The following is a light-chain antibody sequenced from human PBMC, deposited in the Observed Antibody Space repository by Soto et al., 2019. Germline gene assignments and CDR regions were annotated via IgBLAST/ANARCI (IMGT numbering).Light chain of an antibody. CDR3: QQYESYYPLT. V-gene: IGKV1-5*03. CDR1: QSVSNW. Sequence: DIQMTQSPSTLSASVGERVTITCRASQSVSNWLAWYQQKPGKAPKIXXYKASTLETGVPSRCSGRRSGTEFTLTIAGLQPEDFAAYYCQQYESYYPLTFGGGTKVDIK. J-gene: IGKJ4*01. CDR2: KAS.